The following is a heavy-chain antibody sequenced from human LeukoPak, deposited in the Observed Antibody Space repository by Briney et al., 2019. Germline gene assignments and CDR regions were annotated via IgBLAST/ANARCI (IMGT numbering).Heavy chain of an antibody. CDR2: INSDGSST. D-gene: IGHD3-10*01. J-gene: IGHJ4*02. CDR3: AKDGRMPSLLWFGELPYYFDY. CDR1: GFTFSSYW. V-gene: IGHV3-74*01. Sequence: GGSLRLSCAASGFTFSSYWMHWVRQAPGKGLVWVSRINSDGSSTSYADSVKGRFTISRDNSKNTLYLQMNSLRAEDTAVYYCAKDGRMPSLLWFGELPYYFDYWGQGTLATVSS.